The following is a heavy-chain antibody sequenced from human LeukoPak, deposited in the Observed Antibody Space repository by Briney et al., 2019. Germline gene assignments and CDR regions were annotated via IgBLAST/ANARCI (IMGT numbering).Heavy chain of an antibody. V-gene: IGHV1-24*01. CDR2: FDPEDGET. D-gene: IGHD3-3*01. CDR3: ATGLSYYDFWSGRIY. Sequence: GASVKVSCXVSGYTLTELSMHWVRQAPGKGLEWMGGFDPEDGETIYAQKFQGRVTMTEDTSTDTAYMELSSLRSEDTAVYYCATGLSYYDFWSGRIYWGQGTLVTVSS. J-gene: IGHJ4*02. CDR1: GYTLTELS.